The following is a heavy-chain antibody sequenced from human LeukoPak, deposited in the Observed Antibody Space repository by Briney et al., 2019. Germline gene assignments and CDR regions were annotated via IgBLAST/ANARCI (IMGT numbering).Heavy chain of an antibody. CDR2: IYPGDSDT. CDR3: AVGRLGRQTLYGMDV. CDR1: GYSFTSYW. D-gene: IGHD3-16*01. V-gene: IGHV5-51*01. Sequence: GESLKISCKGSGYSFTSYWLGWVRQMPGKGLEWMGIIYPGDSDTRYSPSFQGQVTISADKSISTAYLQWSSLKASDTAMYYCAVGRLGRQTLYGMDVWGQGTTVTVSS. J-gene: IGHJ6*02.